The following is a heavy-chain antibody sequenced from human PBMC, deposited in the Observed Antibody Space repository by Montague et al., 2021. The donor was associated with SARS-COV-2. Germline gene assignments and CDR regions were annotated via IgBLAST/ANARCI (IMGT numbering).Heavy chain of an antibody. D-gene: IGHD3-9*01. V-gene: IGHV4-59*08. J-gene: IGHJ4*02. CDR1: GGSSSGEY. CDR2: IDYSGST. Sequence: SETLSLTCTVSGGSSSGEYWSWIRQPPVKGLQWIGYIDYSGSTNYNPSLKSRVTISVDTSKNQFSLKLSSVTAADTAVYYCARHALGYFDWLNEGYFDYWGQGTLVNVS. CDR3: ARHALGYFDWLNEGYFDY.